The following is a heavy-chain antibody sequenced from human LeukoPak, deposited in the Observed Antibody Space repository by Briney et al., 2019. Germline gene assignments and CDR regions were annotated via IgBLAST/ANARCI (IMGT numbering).Heavy chain of an antibody. J-gene: IGHJ3*02. Sequence: PSETLSLTCAVYGGSFSGYYWSWIRQPPGKGLEWIGEINHSGSTNYNPSLKSRVTISVDTSKNQFSLKLSSVTAADTAVYYCARGRSAASIPSIWGQGTMVTVSS. CDR3: ARGRSAASIPSI. CDR2: INHSGST. CDR1: GGSFSGYY. V-gene: IGHV4-34*01. D-gene: IGHD3-3*01.